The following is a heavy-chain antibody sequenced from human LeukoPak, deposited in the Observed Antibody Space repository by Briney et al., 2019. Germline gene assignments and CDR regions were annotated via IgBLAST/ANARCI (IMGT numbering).Heavy chain of an antibody. CDR1: GGSISSYY. CDR3: ARHYTSGWDLDY. V-gene: IGHV4-59*08. D-gene: IGHD6-19*01. J-gene: IGHJ4*02. CDR2: IFHDGST. Sequence: SETLSLTCTVSGGSISSYYWSWIRQPPGKGLEWIGYIFHDGSTSYSPSVKSRVTVSIDTSKNQISLKLTSVTAADTAVYYCARHYTSGWDLDYWGQGTPVTVSS.